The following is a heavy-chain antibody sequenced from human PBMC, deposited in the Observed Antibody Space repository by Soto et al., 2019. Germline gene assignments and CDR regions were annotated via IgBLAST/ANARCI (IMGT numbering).Heavy chain of an antibody. Sequence: ASVKVSCKASGYTFTSYYMHWVRQAPGQGLEWMGIINPSGGSTSYAQKFQGRVTMTRDTSTSTVYMELSSLRAEDTAVYYCAKKLGSDFDYWGQGTLVTVSS. V-gene: IGHV1-46*01. CDR2: INPSGGST. CDR1: GYTFTSYY. D-gene: IGHD7-27*01. CDR3: AKKLGSDFDY. J-gene: IGHJ4*02.